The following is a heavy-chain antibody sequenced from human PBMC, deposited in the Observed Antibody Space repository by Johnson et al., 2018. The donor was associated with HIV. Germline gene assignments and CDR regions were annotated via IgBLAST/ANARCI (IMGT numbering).Heavy chain of an antibody. CDR2: IWYDGSNK. J-gene: IGHJ3*02. D-gene: IGHD6-13*01. CDR3: AKDRRSSSLDAFDI. CDR1: GFTFSSYG. Sequence: VQLVESGGGVVQPGRSLRLSCAASGFTFSSYGMHWVRQAPGKGLEWVAVIWYDGSNKYYADSVKGRFTISRDNSKNTLFLQMNSLRAEDTAGYYCAKDRRSSSLDAFDIWGQGTMVTVSS. V-gene: IGHV3-33*06.